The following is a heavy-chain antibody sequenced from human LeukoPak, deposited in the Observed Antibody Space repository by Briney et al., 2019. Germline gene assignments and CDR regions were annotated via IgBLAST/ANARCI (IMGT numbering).Heavy chain of an antibody. CDR3: ARGPSGSYYNWFDP. Sequence: ASVKVSYKASGYTFTGYYMHWVRQAPGQGLEWMGIINPSGGSTGYAQKFQGRVTMTRDMSTSTVYMELSSLRSEDTAVYYCARGPSGSYYNWFDPWGQGTLVTVSS. V-gene: IGHV1-46*01. D-gene: IGHD1-26*01. CDR2: INPSGGST. J-gene: IGHJ5*02. CDR1: GYTFTGYY.